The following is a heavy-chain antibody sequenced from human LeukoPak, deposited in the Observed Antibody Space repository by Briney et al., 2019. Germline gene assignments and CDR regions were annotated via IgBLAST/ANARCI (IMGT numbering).Heavy chain of an antibody. Sequence: GGSLRLSCSASGFTFSSYAMHWVRQAPGKGLEYVSAISSNGGSTYYADSVKGRFTISRDNSKNTLYLQMSSPRAEDTAVYYCVKDATGTRFDPWGQGTLVTVSS. CDR2: ISSNGGST. V-gene: IGHV3-64D*06. CDR1: GFTFSSYA. CDR3: VKDATGTRFDP. J-gene: IGHJ5*02. D-gene: IGHD1-1*01.